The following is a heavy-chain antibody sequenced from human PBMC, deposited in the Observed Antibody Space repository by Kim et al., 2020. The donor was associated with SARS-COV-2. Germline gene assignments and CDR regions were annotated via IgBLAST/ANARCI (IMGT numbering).Heavy chain of an antibody. CDR3: AKDFYDFWSGSGKAFDY. CDR2: ISYDGSNK. Sequence: GGSLRLSCAASGFTFSSYGMHWVRQAPGKGLEWVAVISYDGSNKYYADSVKGRFTISRDNSKNTLYLQMNSLRAEDTAVYYCAKDFYDFWSGSGKAFDYWGQGTLVTVSS. D-gene: IGHD3-3*01. J-gene: IGHJ4*02. V-gene: IGHV3-30*18. CDR1: GFTFSSYG.